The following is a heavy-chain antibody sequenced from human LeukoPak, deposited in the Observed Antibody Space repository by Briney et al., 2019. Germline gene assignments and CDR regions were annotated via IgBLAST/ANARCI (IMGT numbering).Heavy chain of an antibody. V-gene: IGHV3-21*01. Sequence: PGGSLRLSCATSGFTFSNTMNWVRQAPGKGLEWVSSISSDPHYIYYADSVKGRFTISRDNAKNSLYLQMNSLRAEDTAVYYCARDEVGATEGFDPWGQGTLVTVSS. CDR2: ISSDPHYI. J-gene: IGHJ5*02. CDR1: GFTFSNT. CDR3: ARDEVGATEGFDP. D-gene: IGHD1-26*01.